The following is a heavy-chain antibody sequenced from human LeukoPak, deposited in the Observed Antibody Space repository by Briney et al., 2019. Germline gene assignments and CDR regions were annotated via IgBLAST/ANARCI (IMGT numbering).Heavy chain of an antibody. D-gene: IGHD3-3*01. CDR2: IYYSGST. V-gene: IGHV4-39*01. CDR3: ARLGYYDFWIDY. Sequence: PSETLSLTCTVSGGSISSSSYYWGWIRQPPGKGLEWIGSIYYSGSTYYNPSLKSRVTISVDTSKNQFSLKLNSVTAADTAVYYCARLGYYDFWIDYWGQGTLVTVSS. CDR1: GGSISSSSYY. J-gene: IGHJ4*02.